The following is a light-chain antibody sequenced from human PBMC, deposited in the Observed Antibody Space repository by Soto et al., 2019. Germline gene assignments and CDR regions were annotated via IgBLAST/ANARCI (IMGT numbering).Light chain of an antibody. J-gene: IGKJ4*01. V-gene: IGKV3-20*01. CDR1: QHVTTTY. Sequence: IVLTQSPATLSLSPGERATLSCTASQHVTTTYIAWYQQKFGQAPRLLIYCASTRATGTPDRFTGGGFGTDFTLIISRVEPEDVAVYYCQQYDSSFTFGGGTKVEMK. CDR3: QQYDSSFT. CDR2: CAS.